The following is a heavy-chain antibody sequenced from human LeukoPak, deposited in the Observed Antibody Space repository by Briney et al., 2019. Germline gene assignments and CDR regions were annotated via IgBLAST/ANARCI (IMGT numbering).Heavy chain of an antibody. J-gene: IGHJ5*02. CDR3: AREITGTTSGWFDP. V-gene: IGHV4-59*11. CDR2: IYYSGST. D-gene: IGHD1-7*01. CDR1: GGSIGSHY. Sequence: SETLSLTCTVSGGSIGSHYWSWIRQPPGKGLEWIGYIYYSGSTNYNPSLKSRVTISVDTSKNQFSLKLSSVTAADTAVYYCAREITGTTSGWFDPWGQGTLVTVSS.